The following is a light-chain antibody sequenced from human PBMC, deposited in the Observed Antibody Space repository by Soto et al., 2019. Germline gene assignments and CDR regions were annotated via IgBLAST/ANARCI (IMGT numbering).Light chain of an antibody. Sequence: QSALTQPASVSGSPGQSITISCTGTSSDVGGYNYVAWYQQYPGKAPKLMIYDVFNRPSGVSDRFSASKSGNTASLTISGLQAADEADYYCSSYTSSKTLLFGGGTKLTVL. V-gene: IGLV2-14*01. CDR1: SSDVGGYNY. CDR2: DVF. J-gene: IGLJ2*01. CDR3: SSYTSSKTLL.